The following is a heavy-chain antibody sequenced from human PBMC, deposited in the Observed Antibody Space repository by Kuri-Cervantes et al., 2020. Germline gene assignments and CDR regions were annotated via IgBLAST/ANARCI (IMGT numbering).Heavy chain of an antibody. Sequence: SVKVSCKASGGTFSSYAISWVRQAPGQGLEWMGGIIPIFGTANYAQKFQGRVTITADESTSTAYMELSSLRSDDTAVYYCASGGTGGWNNYFDYWGQGTLVTVSS. CDR2: IIPIFGTA. J-gene: IGHJ4*02. V-gene: IGHV1-69*13. D-gene: IGHD6-19*01. CDR1: GGTFSSYA. CDR3: ASGGTGGWNNYFDY.